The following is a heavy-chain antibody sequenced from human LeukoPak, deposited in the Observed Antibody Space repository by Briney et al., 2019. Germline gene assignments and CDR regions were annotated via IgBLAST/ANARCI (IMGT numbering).Heavy chain of an antibody. J-gene: IGHJ3*02. CDR1: GYSFTNYY. CDR3: AIPNQGGAFDI. V-gene: IGHV1-46*04. Sequence: VSVKVSCKASGYSFTNYYIHWVRQAPGQGLECMGIIKPSGGSTSYTRKLQGRVTMTRDTSTSTVYMELSSLRSEDTAVYYCAIPNQGGAFDIWGQGTMVIVSS. CDR2: IKPSGGST. D-gene: IGHD2-2*01.